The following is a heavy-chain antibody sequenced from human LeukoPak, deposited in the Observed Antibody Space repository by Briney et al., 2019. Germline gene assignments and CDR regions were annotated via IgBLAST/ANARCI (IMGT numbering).Heavy chain of an antibody. Sequence: GGSLRLSCAASGFTFSSYAMSWVRQAPGKGLEWVSAISGSGGSTYYADSVKGRFAISRDNSKNTLYLQMNSLRAEDTAVYYCAKTYGSGSYYDNWFDPWGREPWSPSPQ. V-gene: IGHV3-23*01. D-gene: IGHD3-10*01. CDR1: GFTFSSYA. CDR3: AKTYGSGSYYDNWFDP. CDR2: ISGSGGST. J-gene: IGHJ5*02.